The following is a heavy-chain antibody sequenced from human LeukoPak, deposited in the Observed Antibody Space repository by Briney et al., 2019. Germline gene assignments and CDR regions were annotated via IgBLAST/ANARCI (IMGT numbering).Heavy chain of an antibody. Sequence: GGSLRLSCAASGFTFSSYAMSWVRQAPGKGLEWVSAISGSGGSTYYADSVKGRFTISRDNSKNTPYLQMNSLRAEDTAVYYFAMWSGYSYGTLDYWGQGTLVTVSS. V-gene: IGHV3-23*01. D-gene: IGHD5-18*01. J-gene: IGHJ4*02. CDR2: ISGSGGST. CDR3: AMWSGYSYGTLDY. CDR1: GFTFSSYA.